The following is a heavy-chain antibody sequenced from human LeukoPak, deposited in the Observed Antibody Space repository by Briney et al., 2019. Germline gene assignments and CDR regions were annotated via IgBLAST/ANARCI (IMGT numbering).Heavy chain of an antibody. J-gene: IGHJ4*02. CDR3: ARDKSVVRYFDWLFNY. CDR2: INPNSGGT. CDR1: GYTFTGYC. V-gene: IGHV1-2*06. D-gene: IGHD3-9*01. Sequence: ASVKVSCKASGYTFTGYCMHWVRQAPGQGLEWMGRINPNSGGTNYAQKFQGRVTMTRDTSISTAYMELSRLRSDDTAVYYCARDKSVVRYFDWLFNYWGQGTLVTVSS.